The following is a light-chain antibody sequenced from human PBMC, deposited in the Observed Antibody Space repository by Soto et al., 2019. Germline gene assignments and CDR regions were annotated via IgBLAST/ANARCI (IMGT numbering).Light chain of an antibody. CDR1: SSDVGNYNL. V-gene: IGLV2-23*01. CDR3: WSYAVGRTYV. CDR2: EDT. Sequence: QSVLTQPASGSGSPGQSITISCTGSSSDVGNYNLVSWYQQHPGKAPKLMIYEDTKWPSGVSNRFSGSKSGNTAYLTISGLQAEDEADYYCWSYAVGRTYVFGTGTKVTVL. J-gene: IGLJ1*01.